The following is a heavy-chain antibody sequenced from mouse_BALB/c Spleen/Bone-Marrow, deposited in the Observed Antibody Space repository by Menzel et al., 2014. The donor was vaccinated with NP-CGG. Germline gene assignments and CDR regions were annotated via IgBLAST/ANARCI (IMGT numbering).Heavy chain of an antibody. J-gene: IGHJ3*01. CDR2: INPDSTTI. CDR1: GFDFSGYW. V-gene: IGHV4-1*02. CDR3: ARLSYYGRFAY. Sequence: DVKVEESGGGLVQPGGSLKLSCAASGFDFSGYWMSWVRQTPGKGLEWIGEINPDSTTINYAPSRKDKFIISRDNAKNTLFLQMSKVRSEDTALYYCARLSYYGRFAYWGQGTLVTVSA. D-gene: IGHD1-1*01.